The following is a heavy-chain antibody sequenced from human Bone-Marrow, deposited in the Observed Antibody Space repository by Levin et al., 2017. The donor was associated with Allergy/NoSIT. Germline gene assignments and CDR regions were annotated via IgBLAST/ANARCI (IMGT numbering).Heavy chain of an antibody. Sequence: GGSLRLSCAASGFTFSSYGMHWVRQAPGKGLEWVAVISYDGSNKYYADSVKGRFTISRDNSKNTLYLQMNSLRAEDTAVYYCAKDNVDYYGSGSPYYFDYWGQGTLVTVSS. V-gene: IGHV3-30*18. D-gene: IGHD3-10*01. CDR1: GFTFSSYG. CDR2: ISYDGSNK. CDR3: AKDNVDYYGSGSPYYFDY. J-gene: IGHJ4*02.